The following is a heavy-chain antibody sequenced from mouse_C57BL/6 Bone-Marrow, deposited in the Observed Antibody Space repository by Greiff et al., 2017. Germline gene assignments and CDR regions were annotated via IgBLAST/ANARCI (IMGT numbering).Heavy chain of an antibody. V-gene: IGHV1-83*01. Sequence: VQLQQSGPELVKPGASVKMSCKASGYTFTDYYMHWVKQKPGKGLEWIGEIYPGSGNTYYNEKFKGKATLTADTSSSTAYMQLSSLTSEDSAVYFCARSPYDYNYAMDYWGQGTSVTVSS. CDR2: YPGSGNTY. J-gene: IGHJ4*01. CDR1: YTFTDYYM. D-gene: IGHD2-4*01. CDR3: RSPYDYNYAMDY.